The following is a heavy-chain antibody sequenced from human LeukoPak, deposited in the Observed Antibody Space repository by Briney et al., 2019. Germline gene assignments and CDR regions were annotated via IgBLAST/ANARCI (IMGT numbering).Heavy chain of an antibody. CDR3: ARDSNSYGSGATIDY. Sequence: GRSLRLSCAASGFTFSTYGMHWVRQAPGKGLEWLTDIWYDGSNKYYTDSVKGRFTISRDNSKNTLYLHMSSLRAEDTAVYYCARDSNSYGSGATIDYWGQGTLVTVSS. CDR1: GFTFSTYG. J-gene: IGHJ4*02. CDR2: IWYDGSNK. D-gene: IGHD3-10*01. V-gene: IGHV3-33*01.